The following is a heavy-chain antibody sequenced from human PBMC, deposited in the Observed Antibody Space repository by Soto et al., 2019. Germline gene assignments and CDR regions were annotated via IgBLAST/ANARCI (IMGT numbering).Heavy chain of an antibody. CDR2: IYYSGST. CDR1: GGSISSSSYY. Sequence: SETLSLTCTVSGGSISSSSYYWGWIRQPPGKGLEWIGSIYYSGSTYYNPSLKSRVTISVDTSKNQFSLKLSPVTAADTAVYYCAREPAVTTSGDYWGQGTLVTVSS. V-gene: IGHV4-39*02. D-gene: IGHD4-17*01. CDR3: AREPAVTTSGDY. J-gene: IGHJ4*02.